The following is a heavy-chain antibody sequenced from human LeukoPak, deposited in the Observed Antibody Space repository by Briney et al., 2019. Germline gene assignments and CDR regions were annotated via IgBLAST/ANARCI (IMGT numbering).Heavy chain of an antibody. J-gene: IGHJ6*02. CDR2: ISGSGGST. D-gene: IGHD3-10*01. CDR1: GFTFSSYA. CDR3: AISITMVRGVISYGMDV. Sequence: GGSLRLSCAASGFTFSSYAMSWVRQAPGKGLEWVPAISGSGGSTYYADSVKGRFTISRDNSKNTLYLQMNSLRAEDTAVYYCAISITMVRGVISYGMDVWGQGTTVTVSS. V-gene: IGHV3-23*01.